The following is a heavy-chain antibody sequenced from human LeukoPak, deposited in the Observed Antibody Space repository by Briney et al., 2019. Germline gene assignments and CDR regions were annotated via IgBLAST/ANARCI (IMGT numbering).Heavy chain of an antibody. V-gene: IGHV4-39*01. Sequence: SETLSLTCTVSGGSIGSSSYHWGWIRQPPGKGLEWIGTMYYTGSTYYNPSLKSRVTISVDTSKNQFSLKLTSVTAADTAVYYCARWAIAAADYWGQGTLVTVSS. J-gene: IGHJ4*02. CDR1: GGSIGSSSYH. D-gene: IGHD6-13*01. CDR3: ARWAIAAADY. CDR2: MYYTGST.